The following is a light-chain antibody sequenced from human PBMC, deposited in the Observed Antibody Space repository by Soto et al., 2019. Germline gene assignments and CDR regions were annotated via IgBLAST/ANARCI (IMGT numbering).Light chain of an antibody. CDR1: NSDIGFYNF. CDR2: DVV. J-gene: IGLJ3*02. V-gene: IGLV2-11*01. Sequence: QSALTQPRSVSGSPGQSVTISCTGTNSDIGFYNFVSWYQQNPGKAPKLIIYDVVERPSGVPDRFSGSKSGSTASLTISGLQAEDESDYYCCSFAVTSFWVFGTGTKLTVL. CDR3: CSFAVTSFWV.